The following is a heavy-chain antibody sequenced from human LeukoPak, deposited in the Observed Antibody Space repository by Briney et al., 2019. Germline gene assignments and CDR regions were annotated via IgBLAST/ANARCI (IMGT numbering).Heavy chain of an antibody. V-gene: IGHV3-48*01. CDR1: GFTFSSYS. D-gene: IGHD2-2*01. Sequence: GGSLRLSCAASGFTFSSYSMNWVRQAPGKGLEWVSYISSSSSTIYYADSVKGRFTISRDNAKNSLYLQMNSLRAEDTAVYYCARQIETYCSSTSCSAVATPDVDVWGKGTTVTVSS. CDR3: ARQIETYCSSTSCSAVATPDVDV. J-gene: IGHJ6*04. CDR2: ISSSSSTI.